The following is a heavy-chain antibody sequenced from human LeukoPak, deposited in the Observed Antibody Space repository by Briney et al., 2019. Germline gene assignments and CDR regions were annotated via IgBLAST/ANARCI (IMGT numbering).Heavy chain of an antibody. Sequence: PSETLSLTCTVSGGSIGSGDHYWSWIRQPPGKGLEWIGYIFYSGNTIYNPSLRSRVTISADTSKNHFSLRLRSVTAADTAVYYCARLAAISGSDYPDDWGQGTLVTVSS. CDR3: ARLAAISGSDYPDD. V-gene: IGHV4-61*08. D-gene: IGHD1-26*01. J-gene: IGHJ4*02. CDR2: IFYSGNT. CDR1: GGSIGSGDHY.